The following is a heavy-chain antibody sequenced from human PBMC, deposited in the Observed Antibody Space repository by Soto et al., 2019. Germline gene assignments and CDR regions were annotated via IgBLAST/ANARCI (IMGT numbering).Heavy chain of an antibody. CDR3: AHSLYYYDSSGYYSDY. CDR2: IYWDDDK. J-gene: IGHJ4*02. V-gene: IGHV2-5*02. D-gene: IGHD3-22*01. CDR1: GFSLTTSGVG. Sequence: SGPTLVNPTQTLTLTCTFSGFSLTTSGVGVGWIRQPPGKALEWLALIYWDDDKRYSPSLKSRLTITKDTSKNQVVLTMTNMDPVETATYYCAHSLYYYDSSGYYSDYWGQGTLVTVSS.